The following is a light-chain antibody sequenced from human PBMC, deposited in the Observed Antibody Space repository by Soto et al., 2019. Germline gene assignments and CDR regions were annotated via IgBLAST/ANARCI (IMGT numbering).Light chain of an antibody. V-gene: IGKV3-20*01. CDR1: QXVXXSY. CDR3: QQCGSSPS. CDR2: DTS. J-gene: IGKJ1*01. Sequence: EIVLTQSPXXLSXXXXXXXXXXXXXXQXVXXSYLAWYQQKPGQAPRLLIYDTSSRATGIPDRFSGSGSGTDFTLAISRLEPEDFAVYYCQQCGSSPSFGQGTKVELK.